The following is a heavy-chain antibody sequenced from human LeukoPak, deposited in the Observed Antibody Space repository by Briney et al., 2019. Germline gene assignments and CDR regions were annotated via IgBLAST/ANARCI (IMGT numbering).Heavy chain of an antibody. D-gene: IGHD3-10*01. CDR3: AKDGSGYYYGSGSHFDY. CDR2: ISWNSGSI. Sequence: GGSLRLSCAASGFTFDDYAMHWVRQAPGKGLEWVSGISWNSGSIGYADSVKGRFTISRDNAKNSLYLQMNSLRAEVTALYYCAKDGSGYYYGSGSHFDYWGQGTLVTVSS. V-gene: IGHV3-9*01. J-gene: IGHJ4*02. CDR1: GFTFDDYA.